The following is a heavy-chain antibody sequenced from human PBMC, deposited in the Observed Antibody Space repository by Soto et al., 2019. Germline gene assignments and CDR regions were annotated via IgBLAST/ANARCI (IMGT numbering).Heavy chain of an antibody. Sequence: QVQLVQSGAEVKKPGSSVKVSCKASGGTFSSYAISWVRQAPGQGLEWMGVIIPIFGTANYAQKFQGRVTITSDESTSTAYGDLSSLRSQDTAVYYCARDGGTNYDFAYCGKGTLVTVSS. CDR2: IIPIFGTA. J-gene: IGHJ4*02. D-gene: IGHD1-7*01. CDR1: GGTFSSYA. V-gene: IGHV1-69*01. CDR3: ARDGGTNYDFAY.